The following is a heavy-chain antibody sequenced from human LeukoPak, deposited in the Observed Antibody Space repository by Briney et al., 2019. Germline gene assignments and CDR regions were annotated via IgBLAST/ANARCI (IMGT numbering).Heavy chain of an antibody. CDR3: ARVRCSGGSCYYFDY. CDR2: ISGYNGNI. J-gene: IGHJ4*02. V-gene: IGHV1-18*01. Sequence: ASVTVSRKASGYTFSRYGVSWVRQAPGQGLEWMGWISGYNGNINYAQKLQGRVTMTTDTSTSTAYMELRSLISDDTAVYYCARVRCSGGSCYYFDYWGQGTQVVVSS. CDR1: GYTFSRYG. D-gene: IGHD2-15*01.